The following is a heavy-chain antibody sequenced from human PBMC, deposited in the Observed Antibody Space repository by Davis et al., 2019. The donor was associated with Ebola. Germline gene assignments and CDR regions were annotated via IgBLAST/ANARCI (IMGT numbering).Heavy chain of an antibody. V-gene: IGHV3-48*03. D-gene: IGHD6-13*01. CDR1: GFTFSSYE. CDR3: AREDSSSWYYYYYGMDV. Sequence: GESLKISCAASGFTFSSYEMNWVRQAPGKGLEWVSYISSSGSTIYYADSVKGRFTISRDNAKNSLYLQMNSLRAEDTAVYYCAREDSSSWYYYYYGMDVWGQGTTVTVSS. J-gene: IGHJ6*02. CDR2: ISSSGSTI.